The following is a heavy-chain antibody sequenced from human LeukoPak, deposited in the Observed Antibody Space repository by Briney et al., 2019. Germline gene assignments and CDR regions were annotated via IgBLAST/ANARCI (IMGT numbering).Heavy chain of an antibody. J-gene: IGHJ4*02. CDR3: ARERCSGGSCYPFDY. V-gene: IGHV4-59*01. D-gene: IGHD2-15*01. CDR2: IYYSGST. Sequence: PSETLSLTCTVSGGSIISYYWSWIRQPPGKGLEWIGYIYYSGSTNYNPSLKSRVTISVDTSKNQFSLKLTSVTAADTAVYYCARERCSGGSCYPFDYWGQGTLVTVSS. CDR1: GGSIISYY.